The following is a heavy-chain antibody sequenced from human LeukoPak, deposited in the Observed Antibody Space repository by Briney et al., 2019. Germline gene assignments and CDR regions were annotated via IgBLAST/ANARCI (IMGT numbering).Heavy chain of an antibody. V-gene: IGHV3-30*04. D-gene: IGHD2-15*01. Sequence: GGSLRLSCAASGFTFSSYVMHWVRQAPGKGLEWVAIISYDGSNEYYADSVKGRFTISRDNSKNTLYLQMNSLRAEDTAVYCAKSGLNRFDYWGQGTLVTVSS. J-gene: IGHJ4*02. CDR2: ISYDGSNE. CDR3: AKSGLNRFDY. CDR1: GFTFSSYV.